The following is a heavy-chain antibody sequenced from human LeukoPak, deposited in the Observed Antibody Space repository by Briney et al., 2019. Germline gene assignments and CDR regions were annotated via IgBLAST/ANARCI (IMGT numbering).Heavy chain of an antibody. D-gene: IGHD2-21*01. V-gene: IGHV3-7*01. J-gene: IGHJ4*02. Sequence: GGSLTLSCAASGFTFTSYWTYWVRQAPGKGLEWVADIKEDGSEKYYVDSVKGRFTISRDNAKNSLYLQMNSLRAEDTAVYYCARSSYYCFDYWGQGTLVTVSS. CDR1: GFTFTSYW. CDR3: ARSSYYCFDY. CDR2: IKEDGSEK.